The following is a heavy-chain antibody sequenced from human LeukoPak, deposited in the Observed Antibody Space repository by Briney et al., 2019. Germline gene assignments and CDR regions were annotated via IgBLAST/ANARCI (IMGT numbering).Heavy chain of an antibody. CDR1: GFGFGSYN. J-gene: IGHJ6*03. D-gene: IGHD5-18*01. Sequence: PGGSLRLSCAASGFGFGSYNMYWVRQAPGKGLEWVTLISFDGNDKKYADSVKGRFTISRDNSKNTLYLQMNSLRAEDTAVYYCAKGQVTALYYYYYMDVWGKGTTVTVSS. CDR2: ISFDGNDK. V-gene: IGHV3-30*18. CDR3: AKGQVTALYYYYYMDV.